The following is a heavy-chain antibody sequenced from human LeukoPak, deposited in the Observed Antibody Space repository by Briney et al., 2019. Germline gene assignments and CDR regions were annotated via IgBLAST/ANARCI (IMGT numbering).Heavy chain of an antibody. V-gene: IGHV4-31*03. Sequence: PSQTLSLTCTVSGGSISSGGYYWSWIRQHPGKGLEWIGYIYYSGSTYYNPSLKSRVTISVDTSKNQFSLKLSSVTAADTAVYYCARTASYYYGSGSYYNPIDYWGQGTLVTVSS. CDR3: ARTASYYYGSGSYYNPIDY. J-gene: IGHJ4*02. CDR2: IYYSGST. D-gene: IGHD3-10*01. CDR1: GGSISSGGYY.